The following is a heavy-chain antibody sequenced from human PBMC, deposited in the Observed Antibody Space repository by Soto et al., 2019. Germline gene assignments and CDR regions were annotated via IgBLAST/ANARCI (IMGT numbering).Heavy chain of an antibody. J-gene: IGHJ6*02. V-gene: IGHV1-69*12. CDR1: GGTFSSYA. CDR3: ARARNDNYCSGMDV. D-gene: IGHD3-22*01. Sequence: QVQLVQSGAEVRKPGSSVKVSCKASGGTFSSYAISWARQAPGQGLEWLGGIIPIFGTANFAQKFQGRVTITAEESTKTAYMELSSLRSEETAVYYCARARNDNYCSGMDVWGQGTTVTVSS. CDR2: IIPIFGTA.